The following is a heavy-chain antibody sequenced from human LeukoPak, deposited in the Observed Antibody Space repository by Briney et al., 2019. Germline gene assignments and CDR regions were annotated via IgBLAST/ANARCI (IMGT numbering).Heavy chain of an antibody. CDR2: IYYSGST. J-gene: IGHJ4*02. Sequence: SETLSLTCTVSGGSIRSGDYYWSRIRQPPGKGLEWIGYIYYSGSTYYSPSLKSRVTISVDTSKNQFSLKLSSATAADTAVYYCARGDDSSGYSPFDYWGQGTLVTVSS. CDR1: GGSIRSGDYY. CDR3: ARGDDSSGYSPFDY. V-gene: IGHV4-30-4*01. D-gene: IGHD3-22*01.